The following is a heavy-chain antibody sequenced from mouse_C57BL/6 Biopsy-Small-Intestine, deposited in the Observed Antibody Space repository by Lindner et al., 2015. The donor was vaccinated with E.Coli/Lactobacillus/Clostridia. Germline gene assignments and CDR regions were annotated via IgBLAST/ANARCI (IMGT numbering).Heavy chain of an antibody. D-gene: IGHD1-1*01. CDR1: GYTFTGYY. CDR3: ARDPIRYSSSWYYSWFDP. CDR2: INPNSGGT. Sequence: SVKVSCKASGYTFTGYYMHWVRQAPGQGLEWMGWINPNSGGTNYAQKFQGRVTMTRDTSISAAYMELSRLRSDDTAVYYCARDPIRYSSSWYYSWFDPWGQGTLVTVSS. V-gene: IGHV1-53*01. J-gene: IGHJ4*01.